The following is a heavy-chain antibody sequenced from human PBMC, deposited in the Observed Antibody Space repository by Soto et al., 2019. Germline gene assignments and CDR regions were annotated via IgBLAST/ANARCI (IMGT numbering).Heavy chain of an antibody. D-gene: IGHD6-13*01. CDR2: IYYSGST. V-gene: IGHV4-59*08. CDR3: ARQGSRSWVCFVY. CDR1: GGSISSYY. Sequence: SETLSLTCTVSGGSISSYYWSWIRQPPWKGLEWIGYIYYSGSTNYNPSLKSRVTISVDTSKNQFSLKLSSVTAADTAVYYCARQGSRSWVCFVYWGQGTLVSVSS. J-gene: IGHJ4*02.